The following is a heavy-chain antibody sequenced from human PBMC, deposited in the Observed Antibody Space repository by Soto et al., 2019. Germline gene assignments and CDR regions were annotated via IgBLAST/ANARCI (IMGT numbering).Heavy chain of an antibody. Sequence: QVHLVQSGAEVKQPGASVKLSCKASGYTSTSYAMHWVRQAPGQSLDWLGWINTGSGNTKYSQKLQGRGTITRDTYASTDYMELSSLRSDDTAVYDCSRSQGEVRSGSYSIFDDFQHWGQGTLVSVSS. J-gene: IGHJ1*01. CDR3: SRSQGEVRSGSYSIFDDFQH. CDR2: INTGSGNT. D-gene: IGHD3-10*01. CDR1: GYTSTSYA. V-gene: IGHV1-3*04.